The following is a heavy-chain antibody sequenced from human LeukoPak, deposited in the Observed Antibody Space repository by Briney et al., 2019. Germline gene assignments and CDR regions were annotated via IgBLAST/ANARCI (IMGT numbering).Heavy chain of an antibody. Sequence: SSETLSLTCTVSGVSISSGDYYWSWIRQPPGKGLEWIGYIYYSGSTYYNPSLKSRVTISVDTSKNQFSLKLSSVTAADTAVYYCARDRQGALKRMNWFDPWGQGTLVTVSS. CDR2: IYYSGST. D-gene: IGHD1-26*01. CDR1: GVSISSGDYY. J-gene: IGHJ5*02. V-gene: IGHV4-30-4*01. CDR3: ARDRQGALKRMNWFDP.